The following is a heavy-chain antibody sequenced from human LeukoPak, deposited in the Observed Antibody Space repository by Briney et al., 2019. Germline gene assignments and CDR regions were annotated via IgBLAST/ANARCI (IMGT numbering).Heavy chain of an antibody. CDR3: ARDRGELYGY. CDR1: GDSISSSY. Sequence: SETLSLTCSVSGDSISSSYWSWIRQPAGKGLEWIGRISPSGSTNYNPSLKSRVTMSLDTSKNQLSLKLSSVTAADTAVYYCARDRGELYGYWGQGTLVTVSS. D-gene: IGHD3-10*01. V-gene: IGHV4-4*07. CDR2: ISPSGST. J-gene: IGHJ4*02.